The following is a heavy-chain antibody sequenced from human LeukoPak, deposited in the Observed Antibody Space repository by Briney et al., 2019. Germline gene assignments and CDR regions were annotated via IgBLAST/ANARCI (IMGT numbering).Heavy chain of an antibody. CDR1: GGSISSSSYY. CDR2: IYYSGST. CDR3: ARRVPLWFGEFRKTYNWFDP. V-gene: IGHV4-39*01. J-gene: IGHJ5*02. D-gene: IGHD3-10*01. Sequence: PSETLSLTCTVSGGSISSSSYYWGWIRQPPGKGLEWIGSIYYSGSTYYNPSLKSRVTISVDTSKNQFSLKLSSVTAADTAVYYCARRVPLWFGEFRKTYNWFDPWGQGTLVTVSS.